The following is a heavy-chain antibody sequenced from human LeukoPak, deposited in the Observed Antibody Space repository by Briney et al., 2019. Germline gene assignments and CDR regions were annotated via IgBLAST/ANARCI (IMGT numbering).Heavy chain of an antibody. CDR2: INPNSGDP. CDR1: GYTFTDSY. Sequence: ASVKVSCKTSGYTFTDSYIHWVRQAPGQGLEWMGRINPNSGDPNYPQKFQGRVTMTRDTSISTAYMELSRLRSDDTAVYYCARGPRAIVVVPAAFGYWGQGTLVTVSS. V-gene: IGHV1-2*06. D-gene: IGHD2-2*01. CDR3: ARGPRAIVVVPAAFGY. J-gene: IGHJ4*02.